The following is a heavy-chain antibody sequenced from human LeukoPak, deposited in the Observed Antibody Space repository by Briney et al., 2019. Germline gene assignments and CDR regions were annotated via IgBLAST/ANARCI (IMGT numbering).Heavy chain of an antibody. J-gene: IGHJ4*02. CDR1: GYTFTGYY. CDR3: ARDYRAAGSVDY. V-gene: IGHV1-2*02. D-gene: IGHD6-13*01. Sequence: ASVKVSCKASGYTFTGYYMHWVRQAPGQGLEWMGWINPNSGGTNYAQKFQGRVTMTRDTSISTAYMELSRLTSDDTALYYCARDYRAAGSVDYWGQGTLVTVSS. CDR2: INPNSGGT.